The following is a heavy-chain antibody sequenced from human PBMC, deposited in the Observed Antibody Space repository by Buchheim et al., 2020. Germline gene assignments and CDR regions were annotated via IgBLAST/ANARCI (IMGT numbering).Heavy chain of an antibody. Sequence: QVQLVESGGGVVQPGRPLRLSCAASGFTFSSYAMHWVRQAPGKGLEWVAVISYDGSNKYYADSVKGRFTISRDNSKNTLYLQMNSLRAEDTAVYYCARVPYSSGWLYYFDYWGQGTL. CDR1: GFTFSSYA. V-gene: IGHV3-30-3*01. D-gene: IGHD6-19*01. CDR2: ISYDGSNK. CDR3: ARVPYSSGWLYYFDY. J-gene: IGHJ4*02.